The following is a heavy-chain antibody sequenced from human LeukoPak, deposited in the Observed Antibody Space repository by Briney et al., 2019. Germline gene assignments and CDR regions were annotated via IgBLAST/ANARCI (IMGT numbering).Heavy chain of an antibody. CDR1: GFTFSSNV. CDR2: ISHDGSNK. D-gene: IGHD5-12*01. Sequence: GGSLRLSCATSGFTFSSNVIHWVRQAPGKGLEWVAVISHDGSNKYYADSVKGRFTISRDNSKDTLYLQMNSLRVEDTAVYYCASVGGYDPFFDYWGQGTLVTVSS. J-gene: IGHJ4*02. V-gene: IGHV3-30-3*01. CDR3: ASVGGYDPFFDY.